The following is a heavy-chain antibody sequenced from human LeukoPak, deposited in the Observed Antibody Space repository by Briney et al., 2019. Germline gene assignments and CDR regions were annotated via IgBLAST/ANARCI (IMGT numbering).Heavy chain of an antibody. J-gene: IGHJ4*02. CDR1: GFMFSSNW. V-gene: IGHV3-7*03. CDR3: AKEGRSLQTY. Sequence: GGSLRLSCAASGFMFSSNWMSWVRLAPGKGLEWVANIKEDGAETYYVDSVKGRFTISRDNAKNSLYLQMNSLRVEGTAVYYCAKEGRSLQTYWGQGTLVTVSS. D-gene: IGHD5-24*01. CDR2: IKEDGAET.